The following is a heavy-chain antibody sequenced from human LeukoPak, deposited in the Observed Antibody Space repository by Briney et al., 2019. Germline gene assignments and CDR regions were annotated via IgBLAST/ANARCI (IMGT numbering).Heavy chain of an antibody. Sequence: GESLKISCEGCGYSFTNYWIGWVRQMPGKGLEWMGIIYPGDSDTKYSPSFQGQVTISADKSITTAYLQWSSLEDSDTAIYYCARSHTLDRITKYYFDFWGQGTLVTVSS. J-gene: IGHJ4*02. CDR3: ARSHTLDRITKYYFDF. D-gene: IGHD1-14*01. CDR2: IYPGDSDT. V-gene: IGHV5-51*01. CDR1: GYSFTNYW.